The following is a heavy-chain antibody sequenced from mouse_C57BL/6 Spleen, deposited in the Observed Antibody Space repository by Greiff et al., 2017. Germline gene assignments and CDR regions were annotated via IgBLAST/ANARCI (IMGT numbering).Heavy chain of an antibody. J-gene: IGHJ4*01. CDR1: GYTFTDYY. D-gene: IGHD2-2*01. CDR3: ARSDGYDGYYYAMDY. CDR2: INPNNGGT. Sequence: EVQLQQSGPELVKPGASVKISCKASGYTFTDYYMNWVKQSHGKSLEWIGDINPNNGGTSYNQKFKGKATLTVDKSSSTAYMELRSLTSEDSAVYYCARSDGYDGYYYAMDYWGQGTSVTVSS. V-gene: IGHV1-26*01.